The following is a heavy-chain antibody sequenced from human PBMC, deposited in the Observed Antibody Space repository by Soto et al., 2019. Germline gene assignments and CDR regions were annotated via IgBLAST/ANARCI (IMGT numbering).Heavy chain of an antibody. CDR1: GFTFSSYG. D-gene: IGHD2-15*01. CDR2: ISYDGSNK. CDR3: AKPRQITSLLLYDFDY. Sequence: GGSLRLSCAAYGFTFSSYGWHGVRQAPGKGLEWVAVISYDGSNKYYADSVKGRFTISRDNSKNTLYLQMNSLRAEDTAVYYCAKPRQITSLLLYDFDYWGQGT. V-gene: IGHV3-30*18. J-gene: IGHJ4*02.